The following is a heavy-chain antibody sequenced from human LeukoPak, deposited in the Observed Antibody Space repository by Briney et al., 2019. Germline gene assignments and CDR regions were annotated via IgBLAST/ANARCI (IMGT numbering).Heavy chain of an antibody. J-gene: IGHJ4*02. V-gene: IGHV3-7*01. Sequence: PGGSLRLSFAASGLNFSAYWMNLVRQAPRKRLEWVANIHPDGSKKFFVDSVKGRFRISRDNAKNSLYLQMNVLGAEDTAVYHCEREDGTFDWWGRGTLVTVSS. CDR3: EREDGTFDW. CDR1: GLNFSAYW. D-gene: IGHD6-13*01. CDR2: IHPDGSKK.